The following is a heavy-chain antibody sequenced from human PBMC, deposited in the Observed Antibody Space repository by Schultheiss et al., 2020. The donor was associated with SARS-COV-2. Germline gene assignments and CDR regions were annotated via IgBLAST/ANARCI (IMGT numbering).Heavy chain of an antibody. J-gene: IGHJ3*02. Sequence: SQTLSLTCAVYGGSFSGYNWSWIRQPPGKGLEWIGEINHSGSTNYNPSLKSRVTISVDTSKNQFSLKLSSVTAADTAVYYCARDFRFGEFPWGAFDIWGQGTMVTVSS. CDR3: ARDFRFGEFPWGAFDI. V-gene: IGHV4-34*01. CDR2: INHSGST. D-gene: IGHD3-10*01. CDR1: GGSFSGYN.